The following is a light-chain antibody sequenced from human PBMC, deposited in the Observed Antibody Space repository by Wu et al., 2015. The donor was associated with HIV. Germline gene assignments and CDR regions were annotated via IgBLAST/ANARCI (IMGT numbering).Light chain of an antibody. CDR3: QQYNSWPQT. CDR1: QTVKNN. CDR2: DAS. V-gene: IGKV3-15*01. Sequence: EIVMTQSPVTLSVSPGESATLSCRASQTVKNNLAWSQQRPGQAPRLLIYDASTRATGIPARFSGRGSGTEFTLTISSMQSEDFAVYYCQQYNSWPQTFGQGTKVEI. J-gene: IGKJ1*01.